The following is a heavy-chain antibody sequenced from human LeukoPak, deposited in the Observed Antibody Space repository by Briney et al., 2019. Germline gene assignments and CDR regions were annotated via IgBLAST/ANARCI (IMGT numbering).Heavy chain of an antibody. CDR3: ASQGYYDILTGYYTAFDI. D-gene: IGHD3-9*01. J-gene: IGHJ3*02. CDR1: GYSISSGYY. Sequence: SETLSLTCAVSGYSISSGYYWGWIRQPPGKGLEWIGSIYHSGSTYYNPSLKSRVTISVDTSKNQFSLKLSSVTAADTAVYYCASQGYYDILTGYYTAFDIWGQGTMVTVSS. V-gene: IGHV4-38-2*01. CDR2: IYHSGST.